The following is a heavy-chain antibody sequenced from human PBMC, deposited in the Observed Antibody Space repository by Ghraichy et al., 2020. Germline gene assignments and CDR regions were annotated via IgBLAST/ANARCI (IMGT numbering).Heavy chain of an antibody. CDR3: TKLGLPPAATFDY. V-gene: IGHV3-23*01. CDR2: ISGSGGTT. D-gene: IGHD2-2*01. CDR1: GFTFSSYA. J-gene: IGHJ4*02. Sequence: GGSLRLSCAASGFTFSSYAMTWVRQAPGKGLEWVSTISGSGGTTYYADSVKGRFTISRDNSKNTLYLQMNSLRAEDTAVYYCTKLGLPPAATFDYWGQGTLVIVSS.